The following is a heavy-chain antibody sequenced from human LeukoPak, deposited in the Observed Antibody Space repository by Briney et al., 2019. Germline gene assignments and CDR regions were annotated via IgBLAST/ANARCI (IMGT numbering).Heavy chain of an antibody. D-gene: IGHD5-24*01. CDR1: GYTFTSYY. CDR2: INPSGGST. Sequence: ASVKVSCKASGYTFTSYYMHWVRQAPGQGLEWMGIINPSGGSTSYAQKFQGRVTMTRDTSTSTVYMELSSLRSEDTAVYYCARDLGTGWLQLLPGFDYWGQGTLATVSS. CDR3: ARDLGTGWLQLLPGFDY. V-gene: IGHV1-46*01. J-gene: IGHJ4*02.